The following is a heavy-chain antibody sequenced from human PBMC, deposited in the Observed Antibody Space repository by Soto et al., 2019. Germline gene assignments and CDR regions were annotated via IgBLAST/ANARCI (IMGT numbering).Heavy chain of an antibody. CDR1: GGTFSSYA. CDR3: ARDLLDYYDNSLGFGY. D-gene: IGHD3-22*01. CDR2: IIPIFGTA. J-gene: IGHJ4*02. Sequence: QVQLVQSGAEVKKPGSSVKVSCKASGGTFSSYAISWVRQAPGQGLEWMGGIIPIFGTANYAQKFQGRVMITADESKDKAYMELSSLRTEDTDVDYCARDLLDYYDNSLGFGYWGQGTLVTVSS. V-gene: IGHV1-69*01.